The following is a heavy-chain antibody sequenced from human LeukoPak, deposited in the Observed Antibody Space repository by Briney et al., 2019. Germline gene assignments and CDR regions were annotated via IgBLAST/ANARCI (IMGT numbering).Heavy chain of an antibody. V-gene: IGHV4-30-4*01. CDR3: ARDTLEGGPVDFDI. J-gene: IGHJ3*02. D-gene: IGHD4-23*01. CDR2: IYYSGST. CDR1: GGSISSGDYY. Sequence: SQTLSLTCTVSGGSISSGDYYWSWIRQPPGKGLEWIGYIYYSGSTYYNPSLKSRVTISVDTSKNQFSLKLSSVTAADMAVYYCARDTLEGGPVDFDIWGQGTMVTVSS.